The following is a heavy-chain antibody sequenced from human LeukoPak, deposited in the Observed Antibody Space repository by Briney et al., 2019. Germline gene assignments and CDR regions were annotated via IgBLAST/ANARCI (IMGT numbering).Heavy chain of an antibody. CDR2: IYYTGST. Sequence: PSETLSLTCSVSGGSISGYYWSWIRQPPGKGLEWIGYIYYTGSTNYNPSLKSRVSISVDTSKNQFSLNVSSVTAADKGVYYCARGSSRLSGYSSSWGQGTLVTVSS. J-gene: IGHJ4*02. D-gene: IGHD5-18*01. V-gene: IGHV4-59*01. CDR3: ARGSSRLSGYSSS. CDR1: GGSISGYY.